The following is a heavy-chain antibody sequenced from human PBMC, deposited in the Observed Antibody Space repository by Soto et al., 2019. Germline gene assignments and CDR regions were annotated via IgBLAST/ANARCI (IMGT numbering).Heavy chain of an antibody. CDR3: AKDRYCSGGNCYFDAFDI. Sequence: PGGSLRLSCAASGFTFSSYGMHWVRQAPGKGLEWVAVIAYDGSNIHYTDSVKGRFTISRDNSKNTLFLQMNSLRADDTAVYYCAKDRYCSGGNCYFDAFDIWGQGTMVTVSS. J-gene: IGHJ3*02. D-gene: IGHD2-15*01. CDR1: GFTFSSYG. CDR2: IAYDGSNI. V-gene: IGHV3-30*18.